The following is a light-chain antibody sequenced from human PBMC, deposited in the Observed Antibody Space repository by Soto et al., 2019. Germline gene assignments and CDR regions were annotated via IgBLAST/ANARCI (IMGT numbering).Light chain of an antibody. CDR2: DAS. CDR3: LQHNSYPWT. J-gene: IGKJ1*01. CDR1: QNISVW. V-gene: IGKV1-5*01. Sequence: DIQMTQSPSTLSASVGDGVTITCRASQNISVWLAWYQQRPGKAPKFLMYDASSLETGVPSRFSGSGSGTEFTLTISSLQPEDFATYYCLQHNSYPWTFGQGTKVEIK.